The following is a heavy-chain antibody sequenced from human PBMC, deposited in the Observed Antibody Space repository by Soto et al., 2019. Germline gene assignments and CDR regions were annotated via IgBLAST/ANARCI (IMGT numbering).Heavy chain of an antibody. CDR2: ISYNGHDK. CDR3: AKVGVAGTDRLYFDF. J-gene: IGHJ4*02. CDR1: GFTFSSFG. D-gene: IGHD6-19*01. Sequence: QVQLVESGGDVVQPGRSLRLSCGASGFTFSSFGMHWVRQAPGKGLEWVALISYNGHDKYYADSVKGRFTISRDNSRNTLYLQMYCLRLEDSAVYYCAKVGVAGTDRLYFDFWGQGTLVTVSS. V-gene: IGHV3-30*18.